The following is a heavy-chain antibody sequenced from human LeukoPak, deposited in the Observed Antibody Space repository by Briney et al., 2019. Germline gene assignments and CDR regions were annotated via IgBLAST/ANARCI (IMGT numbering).Heavy chain of an antibody. D-gene: IGHD5-18*01. V-gene: IGHV3-74*01. J-gene: IGHJ5*02. Sequence: GGSLRLSCAASGFTFDNYWIHWVRQAPGKGLVWVSCINTDGTKPRYADSVKGRFTISRDNSKNTLYLQMNSLRAEDTAVYYCARGRGYSQSNWVDPWGQGTMVTVSA. CDR1: GFTFDNYW. CDR3: ARGRGYSQSNWVDP. CDR2: INTDGTKP.